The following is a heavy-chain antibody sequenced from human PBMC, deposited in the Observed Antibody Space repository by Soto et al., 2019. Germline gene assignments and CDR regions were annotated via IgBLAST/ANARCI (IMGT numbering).Heavy chain of an antibody. CDR3: ARVGSSGWSPDY. CDR2: IFYSGST. CDR1: GASISGHY. D-gene: IGHD6-19*01. Sequence: PSETLSLTCSVSGASISGHYWTWIRQSPGKGLEWIGYIFYSGSTNYSPPLKSRVTISVDTSKNQFSLKMSSVTAADTAVYYCARVGSSGWSPDYWGRGTLVTVSS. J-gene: IGHJ4*02. V-gene: IGHV4-59*11.